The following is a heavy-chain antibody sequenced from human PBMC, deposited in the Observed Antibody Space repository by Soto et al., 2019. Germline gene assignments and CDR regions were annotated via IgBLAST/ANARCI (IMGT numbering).Heavy chain of an antibody. D-gene: IGHD3-3*01. CDR2: IIPIFGTA. J-gene: IGHJ4*02. Sequence: SVKVSCKASGVTFSSYAISWVRQAPGQGLEWMGGIIPIFGTANYAQKFQGRVTITADESTSTAYMELSSLRSEDTAVYYCARGGIKITIFGVVITPPADPNPFDYWGQGTLVTVSS. CDR1: GVTFSSYA. V-gene: IGHV1-69*13. CDR3: ARGGIKITIFGVVITPPADPNPFDY.